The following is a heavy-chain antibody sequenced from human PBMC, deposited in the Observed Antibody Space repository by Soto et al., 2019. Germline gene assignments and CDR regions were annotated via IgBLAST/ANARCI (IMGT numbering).Heavy chain of an antibody. CDR3: ARESGDY. CDR2: ISYDGSNK. D-gene: IGHD3-10*01. CDR1: GFTFSSYA. V-gene: IGHV3-30-3*01. J-gene: IGHJ4*02. Sequence: GGSLRLSCAASGFTFSSYAMHWVRQAPGKGLEWVAVISYDGSNKYYADSVKGRFTISRDNSKNTLYLQMNSLRAEDTAVYYCARESGDYWGQGTLVTVSS.